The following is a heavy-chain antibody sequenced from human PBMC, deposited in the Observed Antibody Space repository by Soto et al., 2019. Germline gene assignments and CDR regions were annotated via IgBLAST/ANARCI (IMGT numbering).Heavy chain of an antibody. Sequence: ASVTVYCKTAGYTFTSYDINWVRQATGQGLEWMGWMNPNSGNTGYAQKFQGRVTMTRNTSISTAYMELSSLRSEDTAVYYCARGHRIAAAGTPGYWGQGTLVTVSS. CDR2: MNPNSGNT. CDR3: ARGHRIAAAGTPGY. V-gene: IGHV1-8*01. D-gene: IGHD6-13*01. J-gene: IGHJ4*02. CDR1: GYTFTSYD.